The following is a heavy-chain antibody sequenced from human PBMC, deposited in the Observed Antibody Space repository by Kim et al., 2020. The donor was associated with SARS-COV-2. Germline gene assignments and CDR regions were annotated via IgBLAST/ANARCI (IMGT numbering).Heavy chain of an antibody. Sequence: SETLSLTCTVSGGSISSGPYHWSWLRQPAGKGLEWIGHISAGGDTNYNASLKSRVTISIDTSKNQFSLTVRSVTAADTAVYYCARERVTILNIVVIPQYGMDGWGQGTTVTVSS. J-gene: IGHJ6*02. D-gene: IGHD3-3*01. CDR3: ARERVTILNIVVIPQYGMDG. CDR1: GGSISSGPYH. CDR2: ISAGGDT. V-gene: IGHV4-61*09.